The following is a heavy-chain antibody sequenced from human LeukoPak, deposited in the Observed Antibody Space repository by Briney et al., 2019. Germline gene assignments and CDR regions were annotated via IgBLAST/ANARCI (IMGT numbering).Heavy chain of an antibody. J-gene: IGHJ5*02. CDR1: GGSISSSSYY. CDR2: IYYSGST. CDR3: ARSGSGWYWDWFDP. V-gene: IGHV4-39*07. Sequence: SETLSLTCTVSGGSISSSSYYWGWIRQPPGKGLEWIGSIYYSGSTYYNPSLKSRVTISVDTSKNQFSLKLSSVTAADTAVYYCARSGSGWYWDWFDPWGQGTLVTVSS. D-gene: IGHD6-19*01.